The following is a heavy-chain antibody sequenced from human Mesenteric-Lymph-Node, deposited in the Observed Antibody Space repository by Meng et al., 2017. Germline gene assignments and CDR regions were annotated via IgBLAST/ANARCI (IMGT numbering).Heavy chain of an antibody. CDR3: ARIRGWFGEFQSPVYGMDV. V-gene: IGHV1-3*02. D-gene: IGHD3-10*01. CDR2: SNAGNGNT. Sequence: ASVKVSCKASGYTFTSYAMHWVRQAPGQRLEWMGWSNAGNGNTKYSQEFQGRVTITRDTSASTVYMELSSLRSEDTAVYYCARIRGWFGEFQSPVYGMDVWGQGTTVTVAS. J-gene: IGHJ6*02. CDR1: GYTFTSYA.